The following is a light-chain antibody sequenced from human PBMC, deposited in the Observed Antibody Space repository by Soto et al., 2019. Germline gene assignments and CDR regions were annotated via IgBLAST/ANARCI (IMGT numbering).Light chain of an antibody. J-gene: IGLJ2*01. CDR3: SSYTTTNTVV. V-gene: IGLV2-14*01. CDR2: EVA. Sequence: QSALTQPASVSGSRGQSITISCTGTSSDVGSYNYVSWYQHHPGKAPKVIIYEVANRPSEISNRFSGSKSGNTAYLTISGLQAEDEADYYCSSYTTTNTVVFAGGTKLTVL. CDR1: SSDVGSYNY.